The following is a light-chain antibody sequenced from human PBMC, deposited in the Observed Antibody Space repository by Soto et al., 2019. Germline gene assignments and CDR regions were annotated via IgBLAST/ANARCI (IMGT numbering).Light chain of an antibody. J-gene: IGLJ1*01. CDR1: SNDVGAYNY. CDR2: EVS. Sequence: QSVLTQPATVSGSPGQSITISCTGTSNDVGAYNYVSWYQQHPGKAPKLMINEVSSRPSGVSNRFSGSKSGNTASLTISGLQVEDEADYYCSSYTDSSTLVFGTGTKVTVL. CDR3: SSYTDSSTLV. V-gene: IGLV2-14*01.